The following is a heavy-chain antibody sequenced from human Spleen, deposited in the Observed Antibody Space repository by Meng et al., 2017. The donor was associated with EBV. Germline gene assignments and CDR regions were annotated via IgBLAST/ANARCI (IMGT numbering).Heavy chain of an antibody. V-gene: IGHV4-34*01. J-gene: IGHJ5*02. CDR1: GESLGGHY. Sequence: LCKLTQTLPLTCALYGESLGGHYWPWIGPPQGKGLKWIGEINESRVTNYTTSLKSRVTLSIDTSERHFSLNLSSVTAADTAVYYCARQSTSRLLDPWGQGTLVTVSS. CDR3: ARQSTSRLLDP. CDR2: INESRVT.